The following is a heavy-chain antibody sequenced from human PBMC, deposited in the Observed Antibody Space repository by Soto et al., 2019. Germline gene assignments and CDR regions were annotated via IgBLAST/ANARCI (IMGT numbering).Heavy chain of an antibody. D-gene: IGHD2-15*01. Sequence: XSVKGSCKAVGYTFTRYTMSWVRQAPGQRLEWMGWINPDNGNTKSSQKFQDRVIITRDTSASTAYMDLSSLRSEDTAVYYCARGIATGQLDPWGQRTLVTVPA. CDR2: INPDNGNT. CDR3: ARGIATGQLDP. J-gene: IGHJ5*02. V-gene: IGHV1-3*01. CDR1: GYTFTRYT.